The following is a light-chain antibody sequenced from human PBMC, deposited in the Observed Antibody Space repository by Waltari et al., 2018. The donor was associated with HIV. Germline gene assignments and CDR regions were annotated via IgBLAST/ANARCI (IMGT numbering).Light chain of an antibody. CDR3: AAGDDSLSGWV. CDR1: SSNIGSTD. V-gene: IGLV1-47*01. J-gene: IGLJ3*02. Sequence: PPSTSVTPGQRVTIPCSGSSSNIGSTDVYWYQQLPGTAPKRLIYRNNQRPSGVPDRFSGSKSGTSASLAISGLRSEDEADYYCAAGDDSLSGWVFGGGTKLTVL. CDR2: RNN.